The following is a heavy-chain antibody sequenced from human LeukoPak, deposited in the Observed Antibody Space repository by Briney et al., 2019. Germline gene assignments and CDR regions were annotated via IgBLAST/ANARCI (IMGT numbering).Heavy chain of an antibody. CDR1: GFTVTSKH. J-gene: IGHJ5*02. Sequence: GGSLRLSCAASGFTVTSKHMNWVRQAPGKGLEWVSIVFGGGSTYYADSVKGRFTISRDNSKNTLYLQMNSLRAEDTAVYYCARTASYEDNWFDPWGQGTLVTVSS. CDR3: ARTASYEDNWFDP. D-gene: IGHD5-12*01. CDR2: VFGGGST. V-gene: IGHV3-53*01.